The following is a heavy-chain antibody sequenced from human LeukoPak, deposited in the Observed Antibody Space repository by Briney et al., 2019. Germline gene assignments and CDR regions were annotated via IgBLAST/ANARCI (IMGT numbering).Heavy chain of an antibody. V-gene: IGHV1-2*02. D-gene: IGHD2-21*02. CDR2: INPNSGGT. J-gene: IGHJ4*02. CDR1: GYTFTGYY. CDR3: ARMISYCGGDCRADDY. Sequence: ASVKVSCKASGYTFTGYYMHWVRQVPGQGLEWMGWINPNSGGTNYAQKFQGRVTMTKDTSISTAYMELSRLRSDDTAVYYCARMISYCGGDCRADDYWGQGTLVTVSS.